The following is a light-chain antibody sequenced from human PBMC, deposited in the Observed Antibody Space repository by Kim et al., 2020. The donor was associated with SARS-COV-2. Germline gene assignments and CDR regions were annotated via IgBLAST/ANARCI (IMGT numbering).Light chain of an antibody. CDR2: DAS. Sequence: SASAGDIVTITCRASQGISSALAWYQQKPGKAPKLLIYDASSLESGVPLRFSGSGSGTDFTLTISSLQPEDFATYYCQQFNIYPYTFGQGTKLEI. J-gene: IGKJ2*01. V-gene: IGKV1-13*02. CDR1: QGISSA. CDR3: QQFNIYPYT.